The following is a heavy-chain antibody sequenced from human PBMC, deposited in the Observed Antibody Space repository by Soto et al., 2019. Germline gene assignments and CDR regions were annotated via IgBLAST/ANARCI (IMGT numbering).Heavy chain of an antibody. V-gene: IGHV4-4*02. Sequence: PSETLSLTCAVSSGSISSSNWWSWVRQPPGKGLEWIGEIYHSGSTNYNPSLKSRVTISVDKSKNQFSLKLSSVTAADTAVYYCATQYSSSWYGDYYYYMDVWGKGTTVTVSS. CDR2: IYHSGST. J-gene: IGHJ6*03. CDR3: ATQYSSSWYGDYYYYMDV. CDR1: SGSISSSNW. D-gene: IGHD6-13*01.